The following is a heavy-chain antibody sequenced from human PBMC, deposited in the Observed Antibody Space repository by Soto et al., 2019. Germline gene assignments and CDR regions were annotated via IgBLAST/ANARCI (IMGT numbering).Heavy chain of an antibody. D-gene: IGHD2-21*01. CDR3: DRVRLTTIWFDS. V-gene: IGHV4-30-4*01. J-gene: IGHJ5*01. CDR1: GGSFSSADHY. Sequence: SETLSLTCTGAGGSFSSADHYLDWLRQSPGKGLELIGYVYYRGSIYYKPSLESRVTISIDTSKNQFSLKLTSLTAADTAMHCCDRVRLTTIWFDSWGAGTQVAVS. CDR2: VYYRGSI.